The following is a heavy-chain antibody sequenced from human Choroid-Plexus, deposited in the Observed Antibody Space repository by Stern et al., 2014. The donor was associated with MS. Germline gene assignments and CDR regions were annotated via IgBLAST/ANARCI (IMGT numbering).Heavy chain of an antibody. V-gene: IGHV3-30*18. J-gene: IGHJ5*02. CDR2: ASHDGIYK. CDR3: AKDRQYLTYFFDH. D-gene: IGHD2/OR15-2a*01. Sequence: VQLVESGGGVVQPGRPLRLSCVASGFTFGSCAMHWVRQAPGKGLEGVGGASHDGIYKYYADSVKGRFTISRDNSQNTLYMQMSSLRPEDTAVYYCAKDRQYLTYFFDHWGQGSLVTVSS. CDR1: GFTFGSCA.